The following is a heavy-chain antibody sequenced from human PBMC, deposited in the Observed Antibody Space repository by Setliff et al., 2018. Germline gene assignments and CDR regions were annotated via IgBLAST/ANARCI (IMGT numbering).Heavy chain of an antibody. CDR2: IKQDGSEK. V-gene: IGHV3-7*01. CDR3: ASATLQRKFQSPRGLDV. D-gene: IGHD2-15*01. J-gene: IGHJ6*02. CDR1: GFTFSSYW. Sequence: GSLRLSCAASGFTFSSYWMSWVRQAPGKGLEWVANIKQDGSEKYYVDSVKGRFTIARDNSKNTLYLQMNSLRAEDTAVYYCASATLQRKFQSPRGLDVWGQGTTVTVSS.